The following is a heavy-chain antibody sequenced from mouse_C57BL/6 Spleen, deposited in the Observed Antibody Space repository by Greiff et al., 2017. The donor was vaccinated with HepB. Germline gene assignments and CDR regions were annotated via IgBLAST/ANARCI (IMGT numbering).Heavy chain of an antibody. J-gene: IGHJ1*03. D-gene: IGHD3-1*01. V-gene: IGHV5-9*01. CDR1: GFTFSSYT. CDR3: ARQGSRYFDV. CDR2: ISGGGGNT. Sequence: DVMLVESGGGLVKPGGSLKLSCAASGFTFSSYTMSWVRQTPEKRLEWVATISGGGGNTYYPDSVKGRFTISRDNAKNTLYLQMSSLRSEDTALYYCARQGSRYFDVWGTGTTVTVSS.